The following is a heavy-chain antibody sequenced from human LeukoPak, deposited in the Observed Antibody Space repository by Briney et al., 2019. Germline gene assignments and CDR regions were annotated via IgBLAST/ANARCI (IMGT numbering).Heavy chain of an antibody. CDR3: ARSWRDGYNEPGHYFDY. D-gene: IGHD5-24*01. V-gene: IGHV1-46*01. J-gene: IGHJ4*02. CDR1: GYTLTSYY. Sequence: ASVKDSCKASGYTLTSYYMHWVRQTPGQGLEWMGIIKPSGGSTSYAQKFQGRVTMTRDMSTSTVYMELSSLRSEDTAVYYCARSWRDGYNEPGHYFDYWGQGTLVTVSS. CDR2: IKPSGGST.